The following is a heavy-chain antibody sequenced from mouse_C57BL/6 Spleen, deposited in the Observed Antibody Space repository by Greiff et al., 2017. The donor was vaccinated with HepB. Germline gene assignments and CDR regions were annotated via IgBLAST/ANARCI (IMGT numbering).Heavy chain of an antibody. Sequence: KASGYTFTSYGISWVKQRTGQGLEWIGEIYPRSGNTYYNEKFKGKATLTADKSSSTAYMELRSLTSEDSPVYFCAREAGTESYYFDYWGQGTTLTVSS. D-gene: IGHD3-3*01. CDR3: AREAGTESYYFDY. V-gene: IGHV1-81*01. CDR2: IYPRSGNT. CDR1: GYTFTSYG. J-gene: IGHJ2*01.